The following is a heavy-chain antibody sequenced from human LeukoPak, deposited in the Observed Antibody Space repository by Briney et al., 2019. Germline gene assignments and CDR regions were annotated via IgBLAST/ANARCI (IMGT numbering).Heavy chain of an antibody. V-gene: IGHV4-39*07. CDR2: INHSGST. CDR1: GGSISSSSYY. D-gene: IGHD3-9*01. Sequence: SETLSLTCTVSGGSISSSSYYWGWIRQPPGKGLEWIGEINHSGSTNYNPSLKSRVTISVDTSKNQFSLKLSSVTAADTAVYYCARRGYFDRKIDYWGQGTLVTVSS. J-gene: IGHJ4*02. CDR3: ARRGYFDRKIDY.